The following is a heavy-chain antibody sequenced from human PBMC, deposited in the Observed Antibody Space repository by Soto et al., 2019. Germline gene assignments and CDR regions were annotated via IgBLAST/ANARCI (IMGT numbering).Heavy chain of an antibody. D-gene: IGHD4-17*01. CDR3: ARQDGDYVRYYYYGMDV. CDR1: GGSISSYY. J-gene: IGHJ6*02. V-gene: IGHV4-59*08. Sequence: SETLSLTCTVSGGSISSYYWSWIRQPPGKGLEWIGCIYYSGSTNYNPSLKSRVTISVDTSRNQFSLKLSSVTAADTAVYYCARQDGDYVRYYYYGMDVWGQGTTVTVSS. CDR2: IYYSGST.